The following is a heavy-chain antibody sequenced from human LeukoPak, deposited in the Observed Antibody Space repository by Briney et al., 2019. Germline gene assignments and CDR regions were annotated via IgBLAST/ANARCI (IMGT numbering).Heavy chain of an antibody. D-gene: IGHD6-19*01. V-gene: IGHV3-74*01. Sequence: PGGSLRLACAASGFTFSSYWMHWVRQAPGKGLVWVSRINSDGSTTNYADSVKGRFTISRDNAKNTLYLQMNSLRADDTAVYYCARSRGLDAFDYWGQGTLVTVSS. J-gene: IGHJ4*02. CDR1: GFTFSSYW. CDR2: INSDGSTT. CDR3: ARSRGLDAFDY.